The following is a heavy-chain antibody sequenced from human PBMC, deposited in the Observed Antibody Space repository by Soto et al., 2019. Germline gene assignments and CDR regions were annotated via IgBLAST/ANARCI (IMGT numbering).Heavy chain of an antibody. CDR1: GYTFINYY. Sequence: QVQLVQSGAEVKKPGASVKVSCKASGYTFINYYIHWVRQAPGQGLEWMGVINPNGGSTVYAQKFQGIVTLTRDTFTSTVYVELSSLRSDDTAVYFCVRATAARQRDYSYHYYLHIWGKGTTVTVSS. CDR2: INPNGGST. V-gene: IGHV1-46*03. J-gene: IGHJ6*03. D-gene: IGHD6-6*01. CDR3: VRATAARQRDYSYHYYLHI.